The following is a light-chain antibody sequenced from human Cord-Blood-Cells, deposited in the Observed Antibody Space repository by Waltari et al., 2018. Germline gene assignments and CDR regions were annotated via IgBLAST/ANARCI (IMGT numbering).Light chain of an antibody. CDR1: SSDAGGYNY. J-gene: IGLJ2*01. Sequence: QSALTQPASVSGSPGQSITISCTGTSSDAGGYNYVSWYQQPPGKAPKLMIYDVSKRPSGVSNRFSGSKSGNTASLTISGLQAEDEADYYCSSYTSSSTKVFGGGTKLTVL. CDR3: SSYTSSSTKV. CDR2: DVS. V-gene: IGLV2-14*01.